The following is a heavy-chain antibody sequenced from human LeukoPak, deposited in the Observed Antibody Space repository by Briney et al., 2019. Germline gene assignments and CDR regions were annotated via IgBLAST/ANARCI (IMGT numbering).Heavy chain of an antibody. CDR1: AFTFSSYG. Sequence: GGSLRLSCAASAFTFSSYGMHWVRQAPGKGLEWVSLISWDGGSTYYADSVKGRFTISRDNSKNSLYLQMNSLRTEDTALYYCAKGSGYSYYYYMDVWGKGTTVTIS. CDR3: AKGSGYSYYYYMDV. D-gene: IGHD3-22*01. V-gene: IGHV3-43*01. J-gene: IGHJ6*03. CDR2: ISWDGGST.